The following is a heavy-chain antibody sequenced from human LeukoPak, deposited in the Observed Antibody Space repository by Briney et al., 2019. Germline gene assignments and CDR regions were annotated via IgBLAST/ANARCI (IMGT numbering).Heavy chain of an antibody. Sequence: PGRSLRPSCAASGFTSGDYAMHWVRQAPGKGLEWVSTISWNSGTLGYADSVKGRFTISRDNAKNSLYLQMNSLSAEDSAFYYCAKGTSRWWFDWFDPWGQGTLVTVSS. CDR2: ISWNSGTL. CDR3: AKGTSRWWFDWFDP. V-gene: IGHV3-9*02. J-gene: IGHJ5*02. D-gene: IGHD6-19*01. CDR1: GFTSGDYA.